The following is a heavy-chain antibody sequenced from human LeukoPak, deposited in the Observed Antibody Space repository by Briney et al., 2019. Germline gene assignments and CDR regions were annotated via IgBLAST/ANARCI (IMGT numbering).Heavy chain of an antibody. CDR3: ARDLGKSGWSTFDY. CDR2: ISSSSSTI. J-gene: IGHJ4*02. D-gene: IGHD6-19*01. CDR1: GFTFSSYS. Sequence: GGSLRLSCAASGFTFSSYSMNWVRQAPGKALEWVSFISSSSSTIYYADSVKGRFTISRDNAKNSLYLQMNSLRAEDTAVYCCARDLGKSGWSTFDYWGQGTLVTVSS. V-gene: IGHV3-48*01.